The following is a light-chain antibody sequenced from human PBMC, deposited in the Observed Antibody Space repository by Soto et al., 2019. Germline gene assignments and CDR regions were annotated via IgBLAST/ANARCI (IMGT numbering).Light chain of an antibody. CDR3: FQGKYCERRT. CDR1: QSLVYSDGNIY. Sequence: DVVMTQSPISLVVTLDQPASISCRSSQSLVYSDGNIYLNWFQKRPGQSPRRIIYKVSNRDSGVPDRFSGSGSGTDFTMKISRVEAEDVGIYYCFQGKYCERRTFGQGNKVEIK. J-gene: IGKJ1*01. V-gene: IGKV2-30*01. CDR2: KVS.